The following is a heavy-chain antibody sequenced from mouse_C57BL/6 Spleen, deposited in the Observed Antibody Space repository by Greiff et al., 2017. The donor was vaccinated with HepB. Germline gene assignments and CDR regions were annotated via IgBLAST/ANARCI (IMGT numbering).Heavy chain of an antibody. J-gene: IGHJ3*01. CDR2: IYPGSGST. CDR1: GYTFTSYW. D-gene: IGHD2-4*01. CDR3: ARMRDSAWFAY. V-gene: IGHV1-55*01. Sequence: QVQLQQPGAELVKPGASVKMSCKASGYTFTSYWITWVKQRPGQGLEWIGDIYPGSGSTNYNEKFKSKATLTVDTSSNTAYMQLSSLTTEDSAIYYCARMRDSAWFAYWGQGTLVTVSA.